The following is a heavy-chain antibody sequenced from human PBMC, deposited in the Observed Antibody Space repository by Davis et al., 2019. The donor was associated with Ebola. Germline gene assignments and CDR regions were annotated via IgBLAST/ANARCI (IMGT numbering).Heavy chain of an antibody. J-gene: IGHJ5*02. CDR1: GGTTSSNY. V-gene: IGHV4-59*01. Sequence: PGGSLRLPCTVPGGTTSSNYWNWFRQPPGKGLQWIGYISYSGSTNYSPPLKSRVTISIDTSKNQFSLKLSSVTAADTAVYYCARVRGPWGQGTLVTVSS. D-gene: IGHD1-26*01. CDR2: ISYSGST. CDR3: ARVRGP.